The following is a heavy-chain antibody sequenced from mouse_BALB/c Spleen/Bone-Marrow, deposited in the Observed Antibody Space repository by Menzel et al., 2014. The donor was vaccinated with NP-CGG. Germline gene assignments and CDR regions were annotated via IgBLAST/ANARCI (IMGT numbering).Heavy chain of an antibody. J-gene: IGHJ4*01. CDR1: GFSLTTYV. CDR2: VWSDGST. D-gene: IGHD1-2*01. CDR3: ATSFLRPAVDY. Sequence: VQVVESGPGLVAPSQSLSITCTVSGFSLTTYVLHWVRQPPGKGLEWLVMVWSDGSTTYNSALKSRLSISKDNSKSQVFLKMGSLQSDDTAVYYCATSFLRPAVDYWDQGTSVTVSS. V-gene: IGHV2-6*02.